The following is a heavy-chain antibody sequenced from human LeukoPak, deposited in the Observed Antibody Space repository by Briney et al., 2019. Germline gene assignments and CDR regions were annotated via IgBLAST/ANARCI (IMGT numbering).Heavy chain of an antibody. J-gene: IGHJ4*02. CDR3: ARVPVATAGQGIDY. Sequence: GGSLRLSCAASGFTLSNYWMHWVRQAPAKGLEWRSRINSDGSGTNYADSAKGRITISRDNGKNTLYLQMNSLRAEDTAVYSCARVPVATAGQGIDYWGQGTLVTVSS. V-gene: IGHV3-74*01. D-gene: IGHD6-13*01. CDR2: INSDGSGT. CDR1: GFTLSNYW.